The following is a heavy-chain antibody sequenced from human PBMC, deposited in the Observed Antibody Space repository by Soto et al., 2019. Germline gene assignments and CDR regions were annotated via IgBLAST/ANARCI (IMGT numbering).Heavy chain of an antibody. J-gene: IGHJ6*02. V-gene: IGHV3-30*18. CDR1: GFTFRSFG. Sequence: QVQLVESGGGVIQPGTSLSLSCGSSGFTFRSFGMYWVRQAPGKGLEWVAVVSYDGNHKYYADSVKCRFTVSRDNAKNMLYLQMNSLRGEDTAVYYCAKDVGQQLVLNYGMDVCGQGTTVTVSS. CDR2: VSYDGNHK. CDR3: AKDVGQQLVLNYGMDV. D-gene: IGHD6-13*01.